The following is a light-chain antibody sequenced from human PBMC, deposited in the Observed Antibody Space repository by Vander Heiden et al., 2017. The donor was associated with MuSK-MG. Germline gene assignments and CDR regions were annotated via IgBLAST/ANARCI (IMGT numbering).Light chain of an antibody. Sequence: DIQMTQSPYSVSASVGDRVTITCRASQGISNSLAWYQQKPGRAPKLLLWTTSRLESWVPSRFSGSGSGTDYTLTISSLQPEDFATYYCQQYYSLPLTFGGGTKVEIK. J-gene: IGKJ4*01. V-gene: IGKV1-NL1*01. CDR1: QGISNS. CDR3: QQYYSLPLT. CDR2: TTS.